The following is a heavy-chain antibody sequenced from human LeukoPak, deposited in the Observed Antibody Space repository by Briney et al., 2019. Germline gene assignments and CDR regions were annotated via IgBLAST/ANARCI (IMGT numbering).Heavy chain of an antibody. V-gene: IGHV3-23*01. CDR1: GFTFSSYA. CDR3: ATTGSGWYVFDY. J-gene: IGHJ4*02. Sequence: GGSLRLSCAASGFTFSSYAMSWVPQAPGKGLEWVSAISGSGGSTYYADSVKGRFTISRDNSKNTLYLQMNSLRAEDTAVYYCATTGSGWYVFDYWGQGTLVTVSS. CDR2: ISGSGGST. D-gene: IGHD6-19*01.